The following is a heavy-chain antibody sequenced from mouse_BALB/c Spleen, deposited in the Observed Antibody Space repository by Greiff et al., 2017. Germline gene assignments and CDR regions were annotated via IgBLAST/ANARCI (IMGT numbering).Heavy chain of an antibody. D-gene: IGHD2-2*01. CDR3: ARYTGSLYFDY. CDR2: ISSGSSTI. CDR1: GFTFSSFG. Sequence: EVKVVESGGGLVQPGGSRKLSCAASGFTFSSFGMHWVRQAPEKGLEWVAYISSGSSTIYYADTVKGRFTISRDNPKNTLFLQMTSLRSEDTAMYYCARYTGSLYFDYWGQGTTLTVSS. J-gene: IGHJ2*01. V-gene: IGHV5-17*02.